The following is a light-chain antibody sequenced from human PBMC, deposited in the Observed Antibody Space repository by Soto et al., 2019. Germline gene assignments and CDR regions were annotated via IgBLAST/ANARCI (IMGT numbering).Light chain of an antibody. V-gene: IGLV2-8*01. J-gene: IGLJ1*01. CDR2: EVS. Sequence: QSALTQPPSASGSPGQSVTISCTGTSSDVGGYNYVSWYQQHPGKAPKLMIYEVSKRPSGVPDRFSGSKSGNTASLTVSGLHAEDEADYYCSSYAGGNNVCVFGTATKVTVL. CDR1: SSDVGGYNY. CDR3: SSYAGGNNVCV.